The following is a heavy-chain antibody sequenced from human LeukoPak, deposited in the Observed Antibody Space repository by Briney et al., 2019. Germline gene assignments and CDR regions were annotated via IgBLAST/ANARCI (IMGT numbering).Heavy chain of an antibody. J-gene: IGHJ5*02. CDR3: AKGNPYYDS. Sequence: SETLSLTCTVSGYSISSNNYYWGWIRQPPGKGLEWIGNIYTTGSTYYSPSLKSRVIISLDTSENQFSLTLRSLTAADTAVYYCAKGNPYYDSWGQGTLVTVSS. V-gene: IGHV4-39*07. CDR2: IYTTGST. D-gene: IGHD5-12*01. CDR1: GYSISSNNYY.